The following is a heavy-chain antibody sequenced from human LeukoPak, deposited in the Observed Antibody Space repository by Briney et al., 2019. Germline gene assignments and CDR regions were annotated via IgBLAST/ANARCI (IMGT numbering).Heavy chain of an antibody. CDR3: ARDSKACSSTSCYRRFDP. CDR1: GGTFSSYS. V-gene: IGHV1-69*05. CDR2: IIPIFGTA. D-gene: IGHD2-2*02. J-gene: IGHJ5*02. Sequence: SSVKVSCKASGGTFSSYSISWVQQAPGQGLEWMGGIIPIFGTANYAQKFQGRVTITTDESTSTAYMELSSLRSEDTAVYYCARDSKACSSTSCYRRFDPWGQGTLVTVSS.